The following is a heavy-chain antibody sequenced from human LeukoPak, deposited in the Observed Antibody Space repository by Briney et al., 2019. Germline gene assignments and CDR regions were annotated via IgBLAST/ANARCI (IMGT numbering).Heavy chain of an antibody. J-gene: IGHJ4*02. Sequence: KPSETLSLTCAVSGYSISSGYYWSWIRQPPGKGLEWIATIHHSGMTYYNPSLKSRVTISVDTSKNQFSLKLSSVTAADTAVYYCARRPLGVDFDYWGQGTLVTVSS. CDR1: GYSISSGYY. CDR3: ARRPLGVDFDY. V-gene: IGHV4-38-2*01. D-gene: IGHD6-6*01. CDR2: IHHSGMT.